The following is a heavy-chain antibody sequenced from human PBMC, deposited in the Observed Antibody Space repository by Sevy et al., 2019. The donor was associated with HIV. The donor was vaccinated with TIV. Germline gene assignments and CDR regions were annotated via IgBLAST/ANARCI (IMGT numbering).Heavy chain of an antibody. D-gene: IGHD6-19*01. CDR1: GYNFIGYY. CDR3: AGQTSGWYDWFDP. J-gene: IGHJ5*02. CDR2: INPMNGDT. V-gene: IGHV1-2*06. Sequence: ASVKVSCKASGYNFIGYYVHWVRQAPGQGLEWIGRINPMNGDTKYAQKFQGRVTMTRDMSVSTDYMEVSRLKSDETAIYYWAGQTSGWYDWFDPWGQGTLFTVSS.